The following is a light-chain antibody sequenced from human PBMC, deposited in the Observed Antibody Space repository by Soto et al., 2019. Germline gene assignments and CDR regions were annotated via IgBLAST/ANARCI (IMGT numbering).Light chain of an antibody. V-gene: IGLV2-14*01. Sequence: LTQPASVSGSPGQSITISCTGTSSDVGGYNYVSWYQQHPGKAPKLMIYEVSNRPSGVSNRFSGSKSGNTASLTISGLQAEDEADYYCSSYTSSSTAYVFGTGTKVTAL. CDR2: EVS. CDR3: SSYTSSSTAYV. CDR1: SSDVGGYNY. J-gene: IGLJ1*01.